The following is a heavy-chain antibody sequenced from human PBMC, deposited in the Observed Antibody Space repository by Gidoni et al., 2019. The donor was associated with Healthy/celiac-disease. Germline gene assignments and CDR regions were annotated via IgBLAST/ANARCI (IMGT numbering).Heavy chain of an antibody. V-gene: IGHV3-33*01. CDR2: IWYDGSNK. Sequence: QVQLVESGGGVVQPGRSLRLSCAASGFTFSSYGMHWVRQAPGKGLEWVAVIWYDGSNKYYADSVKGRFTISRDNSKNTLYLQMNSLRAEDTAVYYCARVREGATPHFDYWGQGTLVTVSS. CDR1: GFTFSSYG. J-gene: IGHJ4*02. CDR3: ARVREGATPHFDY. D-gene: IGHD1-26*01.